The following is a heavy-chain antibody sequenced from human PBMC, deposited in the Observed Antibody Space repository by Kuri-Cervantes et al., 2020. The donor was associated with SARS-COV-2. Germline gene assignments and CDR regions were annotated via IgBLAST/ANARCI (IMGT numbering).Heavy chain of an antibody. V-gene: IGHV3-43*01. D-gene: IGHD6-19*01. CDR2: ISWDGGST. J-gene: IGHJ4*02. Sequence: GESLKISCAASGFTFDDYTMHWVRQAPGKGLEWVSLISWDGGSTYYADSVKGRFTISRDNSKNSLYLQMNSLRTEDTALYYCAKDRSSGWYYFDYWGQGTLVTVSS. CDR3: AKDRSSGWYYFDY. CDR1: GFTFDDYT.